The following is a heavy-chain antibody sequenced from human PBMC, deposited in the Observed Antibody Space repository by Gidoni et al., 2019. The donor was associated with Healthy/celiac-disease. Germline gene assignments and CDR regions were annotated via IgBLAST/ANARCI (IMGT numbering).Heavy chain of an antibody. CDR1: GGSISSGSYY. D-gene: IGHD5-12*01. CDR3: ARDIVATKYYYGMDV. Sequence: QVQLQESGPGLVKPSQTLSLTCPVSGGSISSGSYYWSWIRQPAGKGLEWIGRIYTSGSTNYNPSLKSRVTISVDTSKNQFSLKLSSVTAADTAVYYCARDIVATKYYYGMDVWGQGTTVTVSS. J-gene: IGHJ6*02. CDR2: IYTSGST. V-gene: IGHV4-61*02.